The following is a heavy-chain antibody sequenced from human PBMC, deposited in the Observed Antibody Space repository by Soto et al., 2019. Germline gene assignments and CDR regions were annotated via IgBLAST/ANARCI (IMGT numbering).Heavy chain of an antibody. CDR3: ARASDCSSTCRYYCY. CDR2: IIPIFGTA. CDR1: GGTFSSYA. D-gene: IGHD2-2*01. Sequence: QVQLVQSGAEVKKPGSSVKVSCKASGGTFSSYAISWVRQAPGQGLEWMGGIIPIFGTANYAQKFQGRVRITGAEVTSTAYMERSSMNAENTAVYYCARASDCSSTCRYYCYWCQGSLLTVGS. V-gene: IGHV1-69*01. J-gene: IGHJ4*02.